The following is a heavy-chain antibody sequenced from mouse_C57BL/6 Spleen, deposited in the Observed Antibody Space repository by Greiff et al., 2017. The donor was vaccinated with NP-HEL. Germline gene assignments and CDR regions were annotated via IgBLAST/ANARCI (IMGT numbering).Heavy chain of an antibody. Sequence: EVMLVESGEGLVKPGGSLKLSCAASGFTFSSYAMSWVRQTPEKRLEWVAYISSGGDYIYYADTVKGRFTISRDNARNTLYLQMSSLKSEDTAMYYCTRGPHYGNYDYWGQGTTLTVSS. CDR1: GFTFSSYA. CDR3: TRGPHYGNYDY. V-gene: IGHV5-9-1*02. D-gene: IGHD2-1*01. CDR2: ISSGGDYI. J-gene: IGHJ2*01.